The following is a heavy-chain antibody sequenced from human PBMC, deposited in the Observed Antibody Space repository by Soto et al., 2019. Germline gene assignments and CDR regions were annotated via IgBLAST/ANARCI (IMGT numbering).Heavy chain of an antibody. V-gene: IGHV1-46*03. CDR2: INPSGGST. D-gene: IGHD3-3*01. CDR1: GYTFTSYY. CDR3: ARXVLEWLPTYYYYYGMDV. J-gene: IGHJ6*02. Sequence: APVKVSCKASGYTFTSYYMHWVRQAPGQGLEWMGIINPSGGSTSYAQKFQGRVTMTRDTSTSTVYMELSSLRSEDTAVYYCARXVLEWLPTYYYYYGMDVWGQGTTVTVSS.